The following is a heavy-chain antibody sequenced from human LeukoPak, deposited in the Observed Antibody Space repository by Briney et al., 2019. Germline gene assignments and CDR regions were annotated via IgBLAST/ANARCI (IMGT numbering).Heavy chain of an antibody. CDR2: IYYSGST. CDR1: GGSISSYY. CDR3: ARVYSYGPNWFDP. D-gene: IGHD5-18*01. Sequence: PSETLSLTCTVSGGSISSYYWSWIRQPPGKGLEWIGYIYYSGSTNYNPSLKSRVPISVDTSKNQFSLKLSSVTAADTAVYYCARVYSYGPNWFDPWGQGTLVTVSS. V-gene: IGHV4-59*01. J-gene: IGHJ5*02.